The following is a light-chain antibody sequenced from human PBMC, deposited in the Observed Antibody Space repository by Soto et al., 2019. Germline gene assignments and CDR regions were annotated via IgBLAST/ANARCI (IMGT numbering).Light chain of an antibody. CDR1: QSFSDY. J-gene: IGKJ4*01. V-gene: IGKV3-11*01. Sequence: VLTQSPATLSLSPGEVATLSCSASQSFSDYLAWYQQKPGQAPRLLIYDASNRASGIPARFSGSGSGTDFTLTISSREPEDFAVYYCQQRCTWPLTFGGGTRVEIK. CDR3: QQRCTWPLT. CDR2: DAS.